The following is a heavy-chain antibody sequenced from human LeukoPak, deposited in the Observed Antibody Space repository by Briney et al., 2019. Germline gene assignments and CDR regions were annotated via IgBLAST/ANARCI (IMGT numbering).Heavy chain of an antibody. V-gene: IGHV3-48*01. CDR2: ISGGSSSV. CDR3: ARDISYNSLDY. Sequence: PGGSLRLSCAASGFTFSSYSMTWVRQAPGKGLEWVSHISGGSSSVYYADSVKGRFTISRDNAKNSLYLEMNSLRAEDTALYYCARDISYNSLDYWGQGTLVTVSS. J-gene: IGHJ4*02. CDR1: GFTFSSYS. D-gene: IGHD1-14*01.